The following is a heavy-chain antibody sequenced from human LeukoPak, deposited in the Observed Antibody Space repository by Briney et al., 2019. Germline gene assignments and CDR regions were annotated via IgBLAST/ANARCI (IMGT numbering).Heavy chain of an antibody. Sequence: PGGSLRLSCAASGFTFSSYAMSWVRQAPGKGLEWVSTISGSGGSSYYADSVKGQLTISRDNTKNPLYLQMDSQRAEDTAVYYCATIPYNWNYGDYWGQGTLVTVSS. CDR2: ISGSGGSS. CDR3: ATIPYNWNYGDY. J-gene: IGHJ4*02. CDR1: GFTFSSYA. D-gene: IGHD1-20*01. V-gene: IGHV3-23*01.